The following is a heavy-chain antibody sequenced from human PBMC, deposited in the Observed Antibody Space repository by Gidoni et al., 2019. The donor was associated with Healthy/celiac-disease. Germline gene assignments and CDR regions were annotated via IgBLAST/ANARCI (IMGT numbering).Heavy chain of an antibody. Sequence: QVQLVESGGGLVKPGGSLRLPCAASGFTFSDYYLSWIRQAPGKGLEWVSYISSSSSYTNYADSVKGRFTISRDNAKNSLYLQMNSLRAEDTAVYYCARESLSITGTPGGDAFDIWGQGTMVTVSS. CDR1: GFTFSDYY. CDR3: ARESLSITGTPGGDAFDI. D-gene: IGHD1-20*01. J-gene: IGHJ3*02. V-gene: IGHV3-11*05. CDR2: ISSSSSYT.